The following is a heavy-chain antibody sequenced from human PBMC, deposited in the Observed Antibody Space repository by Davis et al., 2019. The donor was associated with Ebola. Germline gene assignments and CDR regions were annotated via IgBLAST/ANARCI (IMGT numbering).Heavy chain of an antibody. CDR2: ISGSGGST. CDR1: GFTFGDYA. D-gene: IGHD1-26*01. J-gene: IGHJ4*02. Sequence: GGSLRLSCATSGFTFGDYAMNWVRQAPGKGLEWVSAISGSGGSTYYADSVKGRFTVSKDNYRNTLYLQMNNLRAEDTAIYYCAQWVSGSYFDYWGQGTLVTVSS. CDR3: AQWVSGSYFDY. V-gene: IGHV3-23*01.